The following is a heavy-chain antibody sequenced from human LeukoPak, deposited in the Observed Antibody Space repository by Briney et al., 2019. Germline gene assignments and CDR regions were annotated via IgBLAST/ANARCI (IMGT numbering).Heavy chain of an antibody. CDR2: ISAYTGNT. Sequence: ASVKVSCKAFGFTFTSYGFTWVRRAPGQGPEWMGWISAYTGNTNYAQQLRGRVTMTTDTSTSTVYMELRSLRSDDTAVYFCARGGLSRSPSIDYWGQGTLVTVSS. D-gene: IGHD1-26*01. CDR3: ARGGLSRSPSIDY. J-gene: IGHJ4*02. V-gene: IGHV1-18*01. CDR1: GFTFTSYG.